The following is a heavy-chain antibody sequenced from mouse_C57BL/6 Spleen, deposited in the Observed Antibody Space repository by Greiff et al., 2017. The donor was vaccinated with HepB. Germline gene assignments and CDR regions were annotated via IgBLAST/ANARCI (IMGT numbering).Heavy chain of an antibody. Sequence: QVQLKQPGAELVRPGSSVKLSCKASGYTFTSYWMHWVKQRPIQGLEWIGNIDPSDSETHYNQKFKDKATLTVDKSSSTAYMQLSSLTSEDSAVYYCARQDHYAMDYWGQGTSVTVSS. CDR2: IDPSDSET. V-gene: IGHV1-52*01. J-gene: IGHJ4*01. CDR1: GYTFTSYW. CDR3: ARQDHYAMDY.